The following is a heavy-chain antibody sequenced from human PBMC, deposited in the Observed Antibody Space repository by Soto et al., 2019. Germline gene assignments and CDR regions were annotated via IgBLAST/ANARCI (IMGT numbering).Heavy chain of an antibody. CDR1: GGSISSYY. Sequence: NPSETLSLTCTVSGGSISSYYWSWIRQPAGKGLEWIGRIYTSGSTNYNPSLKSRVTMSVDTSKNQFSLKLSSVTAADTAVYYCARAQPGMAAAGTGLLRNGMDVWGQGTTVTVS. D-gene: IGHD6-13*01. J-gene: IGHJ6*02. CDR3: ARAQPGMAAAGTGLLRNGMDV. CDR2: IYTSGST. V-gene: IGHV4-4*07.